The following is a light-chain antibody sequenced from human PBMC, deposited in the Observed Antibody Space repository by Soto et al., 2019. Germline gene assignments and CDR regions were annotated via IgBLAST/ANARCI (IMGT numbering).Light chain of an antibody. CDR1: SSDVGGYNY. V-gene: IGLV2-14*03. CDR3: SSYTTSNTRQIV. J-gene: IGLJ1*01. CDR2: DVS. Sequence: QSALTQPAPVSGSPGRSITISCTGTSSDVGGYNYVSWYQHHPGKAPKLMIYDVSNRPSGVSNRFSGSKSGNTASLTISGLQPEDEADYYCSSYTTSNTRQIVFGTGTKSPS.